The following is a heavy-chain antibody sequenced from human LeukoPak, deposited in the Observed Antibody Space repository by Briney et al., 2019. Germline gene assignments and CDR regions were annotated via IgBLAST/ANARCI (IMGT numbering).Heavy chain of an antibody. D-gene: IGHD3-10*01. J-gene: IGHJ4*02. CDR1: GFTLSNYW. Sequence: GGSLRLSCAASGFTLSNYWMTWIRQAPGKGLEWVANINQDGNDKYYVDSVKGRFTISRDNTKSSVFLQMNSLRAEDTAVYYCAVTRTRGDHWGQGTLVTVSS. CDR3: AVTRTRGDH. CDR2: INQDGNDK. V-gene: IGHV3-7*03.